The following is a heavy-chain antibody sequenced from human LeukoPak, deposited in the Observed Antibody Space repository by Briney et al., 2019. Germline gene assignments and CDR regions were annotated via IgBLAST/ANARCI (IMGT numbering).Heavy chain of an antibody. V-gene: IGHV1-69*05. Sequence: ASVKVSCKASGGTFSSYAISWVRQAPGQGLEWMGGIIPIFGTANYAQKFQGRVTITTDESTSTAYMELSSLRSEDTAVYYCARDTRYCSGGSCPLDYWGQGTLVTVSS. D-gene: IGHD2-15*01. CDR3: ARDTRYCSGGSCPLDY. CDR1: GGTFSSYA. CDR2: IIPIFGTA. J-gene: IGHJ4*02.